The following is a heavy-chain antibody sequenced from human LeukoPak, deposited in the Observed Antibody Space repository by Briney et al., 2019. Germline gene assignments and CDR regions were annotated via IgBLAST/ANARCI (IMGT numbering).Heavy chain of an antibody. J-gene: IGHJ5*02. CDR2: IYYSGST. V-gene: IGHV4-4*02. Sequence: PSGTLSLTCAVSGGSISSSNWWSWVRQPPGKGLEWIGEIYYSGSTNYNPSLKSRVTISVDKSKNQFSLKLSSVTAADTAVYYCARQITMVRGVINWFDPWGQGTLVTVSS. CDR1: GGSISSSNW. CDR3: ARQITMVRGVINWFDP. D-gene: IGHD3-10*01.